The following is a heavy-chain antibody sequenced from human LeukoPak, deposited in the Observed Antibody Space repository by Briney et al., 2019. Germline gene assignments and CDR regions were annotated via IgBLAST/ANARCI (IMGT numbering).Heavy chain of an antibody. J-gene: IGHJ5*02. V-gene: IGHV3-30*03. Sequence: GGSLRLSCAASGFTFSSYSMNWVRQAPGKGLEWEAVISFDGSNKYYADSVKGRFTISRDNSKNTLYLQVNSLRAEDTAVYYCARSPYSSTTLNWFDPWGQGTLVTVSS. D-gene: IGHD6-13*01. CDR3: ARSPYSSTTLNWFDP. CDR1: GFTFSSYS. CDR2: ISFDGSNK.